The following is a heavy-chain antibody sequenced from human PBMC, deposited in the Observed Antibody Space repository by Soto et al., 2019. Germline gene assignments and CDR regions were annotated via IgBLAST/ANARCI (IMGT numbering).Heavy chain of an antibody. CDR3: ASTGYSGYGSMDV. V-gene: IGHV1-69*13. CDR1: GGTLSSYA. CDR2: IIPIFGTA. J-gene: IGHJ6*02. D-gene: IGHD5-12*01. Sequence: VKVSCKASGGTLSSYAISWVRQAPGQGLEWMGGIIPIFGTANYAQKFQGRVTITADKSTSTAYMELSSLRSEDTAVYYCASTGYSGYGSMDVWGQGTTVTVSS.